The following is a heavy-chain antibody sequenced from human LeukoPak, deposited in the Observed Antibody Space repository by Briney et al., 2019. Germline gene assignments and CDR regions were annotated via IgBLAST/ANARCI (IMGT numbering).Heavy chain of an antibody. Sequence: GGSLRLSCAASGFTFSSYEMNWVRQAPGKGLEWVSYISSSGSTIYYADSVKGRFTISRDNAKNSLYLQMNSLRAEDTAVYYCARVHFTVTWDYWGQGTLVTVSS. CDR2: ISSSGSTI. D-gene: IGHD4-17*01. CDR1: GFTFSSYE. CDR3: ARVHFTVTWDY. J-gene: IGHJ4*02. V-gene: IGHV3-48*03.